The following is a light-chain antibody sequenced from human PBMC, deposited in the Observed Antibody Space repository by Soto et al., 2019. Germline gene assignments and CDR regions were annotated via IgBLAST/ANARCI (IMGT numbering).Light chain of an antibody. CDR3: QQYGHSPT. CDR2: GAS. V-gene: IGKV3-20*01. Sequence: EIVLTQSPGPLSLSPGERAALSCRASQGFSSSFLAWYQHRPGQAPRLLIYGASSRATGIPDRFSGSRSGTDFTLTISRLEPEDVALYYCQQYGHSPTFGPGTTVEIK. CDR1: QGFSSSF. J-gene: IGKJ1*01.